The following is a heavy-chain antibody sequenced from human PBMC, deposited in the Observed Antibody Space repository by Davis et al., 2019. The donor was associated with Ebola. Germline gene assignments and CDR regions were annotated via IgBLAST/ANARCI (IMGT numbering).Heavy chain of an antibody. D-gene: IGHD2-2*01. J-gene: IGHJ6*02. CDR3: ASSKRGDYYGMDV. CDR1: GFTFRTYW. CDR2: IKQDGSEK. Sequence: GESLKISCAASGFTFRTYWMTWVRQAPGKGLEWVANIKQDGSEKYYVDSVKGRFTISRDNAKNSLYLQMNSLRAEDTAVYYCASSKRGDYYGMDVWGQGTTVTVSS. V-gene: IGHV3-7*01.